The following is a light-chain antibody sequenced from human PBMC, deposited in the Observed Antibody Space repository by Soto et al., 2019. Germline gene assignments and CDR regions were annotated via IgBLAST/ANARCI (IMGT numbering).Light chain of an antibody. J-gene: IGKJ2*01. CDR2: AAS. Sequence: DFQMSQSPSSLSASVGDRVTITCRASQNIGDSLNWYQQKPGKAPKLLIHAASSLQSGVPSRFSGSGSGTDFTLTVSSLQPEDFASYYCQHSWTFGQGTKLEI. V-gene: IGKV1-39*01. CDR1: QNIGDS. CDR3: QHSWT.